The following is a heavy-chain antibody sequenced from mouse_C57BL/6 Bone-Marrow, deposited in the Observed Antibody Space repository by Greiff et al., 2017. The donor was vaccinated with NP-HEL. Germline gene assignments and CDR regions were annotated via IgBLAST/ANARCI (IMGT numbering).Heavy chain of an antibody. CDR3: AKGYYYGSSYVWYFDV. J-gene: IGHJ1*03. V-gene: IGHV2-5*01. Sequence: QVHVKQSGPGLVQPSQSLSITCTVSGFSLTSYGVHWVRQSPGKGLEWLGVIWRGGSTDYNAAFMSRLSITKDNSKSQVFFKMNSLQADDTAIYYCAKGYYYGSSYVWYFDVWGTGTTVTVSS. CDR1: GFSLTSYG. CDR2: IWRGGST. D-gene: IGHD1-1*01.